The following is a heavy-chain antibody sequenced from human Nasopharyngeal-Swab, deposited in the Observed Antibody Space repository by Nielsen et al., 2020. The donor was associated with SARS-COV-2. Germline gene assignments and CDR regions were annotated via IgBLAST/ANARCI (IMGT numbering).Heavy chain of an antibody. J-gene: IGHJ6*02. D-gene: IGHD6-19*01. CDR1: GYTFTGYY. CDR2: INPNSGST. CDR3: ARDPTSVAGTGDYYYGMDV. V-gene: IGHV1-2*02. Sequence: ASVKVSCKASGYTFTGYYMHWVRQAPGQGLEWMGGINPNSGSTNYAQKFQGRVAMTRDTSISTAYMELSRLRSDDTAVYYCARDPTSVAGTGDYYYGMDVWGQGTTVTVSS.